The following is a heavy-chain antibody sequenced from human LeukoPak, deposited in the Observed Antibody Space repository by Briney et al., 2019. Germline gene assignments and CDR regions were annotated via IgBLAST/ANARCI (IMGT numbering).Heavy chain of an antibody. CDR2: IYYSGST. CDR1: GGSISSYY. Sequence: SETLSLTCTVSGGSISSYYWSWIRQPPGKGLEWIGYIYYSGSTNYNPSLKSRVTISVDTSKNQFSLKLSSVTAADTAVYYCARVGGYNWNAVDAFDIWGQGTMVTVSS. D-gene: IGHD1-20*01. J-gene: IGHJ3*02. CDR3: ARVGGYNWNAVDAFDI. V-gene: IGHV4-59*01.